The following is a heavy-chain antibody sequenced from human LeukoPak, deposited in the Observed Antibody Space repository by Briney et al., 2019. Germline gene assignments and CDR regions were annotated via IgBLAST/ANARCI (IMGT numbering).Heavy chain of an antibody. CDR1: GFTFSSYA. V-gene: IGHV3-30*04. CDR2: MSHDGTNK. Sequence: GGSLRLSCAASGFTFSSYALHWVRQAPGKGLEWVAVMSHDGTNKYYADSVKGRFTISRDNAKNTLYLQMNSLRTEDSALYYCVVDLSGSADYWGQGTLVTVSS. D-gene: IGHD3-10*01. J-gene: IGHJ4*02. CDR3: VVDLSGSADY.